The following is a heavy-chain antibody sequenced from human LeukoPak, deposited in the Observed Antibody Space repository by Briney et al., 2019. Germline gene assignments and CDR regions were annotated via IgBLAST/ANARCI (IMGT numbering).Heavy chain of an antibody. V-gene: IGHV4-34*01. Sequence: SETLSLTCAVYGGSFSGYYWSWIRQPPGKGLEWIGEINHSGSTNYNPSLKSRVTISVDTSKNQFSLKLSSVTAADTAVYYCAVTGSYSSPFDYWGQGTLVTVPS. J-gene: IGHJ4*02. CDR1: GGSFSGYY. CDR2: INHSGST. CDR3: AVTGSYSSPFDY. D-gene: IGHD3-10*01.